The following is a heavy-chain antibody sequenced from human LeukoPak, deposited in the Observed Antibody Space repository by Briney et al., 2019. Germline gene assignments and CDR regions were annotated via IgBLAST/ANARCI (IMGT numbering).Heavy chain of an antibody. D-gene: IGHD2-15*01. J-gene: IGHJ4*02. CDR3: ARRDIVVVVSASDY. CDR2: ISSSGSAI. V-gene: IGHV3-48*03. Sequence: GGSLRLSCAASGFTFNNYEMNWVRQAPGKGLEWVSYISSSGSAIYYADSVRGRFTMSRDNSKNTVYLQMNSLRVDDTAVYYCARRDIVVVVSASDYWGQGTLVTVSS. CDR1: GFTFNNYE.